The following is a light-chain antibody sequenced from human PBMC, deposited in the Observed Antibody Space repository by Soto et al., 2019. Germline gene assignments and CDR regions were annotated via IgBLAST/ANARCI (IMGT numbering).Light chain of an antibody. V-gene: IGKV1-5*03. CDR3: QHYNSYSEA. CDR2: KAF. CDR1: QTISSW. J-gene: IGKJ1*01. Sequence: DIQMTQSPSTLSGSVGDRVTITCRAGQTISSWLAWYQQKPGKAPKLLIYKAFTLKSGVPSRFSGSGSGTEFTLTISSLQPDDFATYYCQHYNSYSEAFGQGTKVDIK.